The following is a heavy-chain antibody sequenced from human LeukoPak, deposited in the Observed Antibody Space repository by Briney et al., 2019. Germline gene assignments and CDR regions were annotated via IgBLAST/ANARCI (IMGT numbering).Heavy chain of an antibody. Sequence: ASVKVSCKASGYTVSSYGISWVRQAPGQRLEGMGWISAYNGNTDYRQKLQGRVTMTTDTSTSTASMDLRSLRSDDTAIYYCARDSPDGSGTYYNDSPDYWGQGTRVTVSS. V-gene: IGHV1-18*01. CDR1: GYTVSSYG. CDR3: ARDSPDGSGTYYNDSPDY. CDR2: ISAYNGNT. D-gene: IGHD3-10*01. J-gene: IGHJ4*02.